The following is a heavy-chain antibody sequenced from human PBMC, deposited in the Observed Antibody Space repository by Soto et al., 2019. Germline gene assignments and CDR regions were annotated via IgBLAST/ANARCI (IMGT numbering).Heavy chain of an antibody. CDR1: GGSISSSTYY. CDR2: IYYSGST. Sequence: QLQLQESGPGLVKPSETLSLTCTVSGGSISSSTYYWGWIRQPPGKGLEWIGSIYYSGSTYYNPSCKSRATLSVXTXKXXCSLKLTSVAAADTAVYYFARPGNIVGCCWWYVDLWGRGTLVTVSS. CDR3: ARPGNIVGCCWWYVDL. D-gene: IGHD2-15*01. V-gene: IGHV4-39*01. J-gene: IGHJ2*01.